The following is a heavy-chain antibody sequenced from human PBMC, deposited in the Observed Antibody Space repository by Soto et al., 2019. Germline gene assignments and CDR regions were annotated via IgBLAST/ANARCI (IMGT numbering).Heavy chain of an antibody. D-gene: IGHD1-26*01. V-gene: IGHV3-23*01. J-gene: IGHJ5*02. Sequence: PGGSLRLSCAASGFIFENFGMSWVRQAPGKGLEWISSISGSGFKKYYADSVKGRFTISRDNSKSTVYLELNNLSAEDTAVYHCAKNQGVELVPLATVDWFDPWGQGSVSPLL. CDR1: GFIFENFG. CDR3: AKNQGVELVPLATVDWFDP. CDR2: ISGSGFKK.